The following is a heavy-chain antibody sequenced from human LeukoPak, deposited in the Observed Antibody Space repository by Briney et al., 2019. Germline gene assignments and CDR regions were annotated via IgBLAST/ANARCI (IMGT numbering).Heavy chain of an antibody. D-gene: IGHD3-10*01. CDR1: GFMFSGSP. Sequence: GGSLRLSCAASGFMFSGSPMHWVRPASGKGLEWVGHIRTKANNYATIYAASVKGRFTISRDDSKNTAYLQMNSLKTEDTAVYYCARPSQYGSGTDYYFDSWGQGTLVTVSS. V-gene: IGHV3-73*01. J-gene: IGHJ4*02. CDR3: ARPSQYGSGTDYYFDS. CDR2: IRTKANNYAT.